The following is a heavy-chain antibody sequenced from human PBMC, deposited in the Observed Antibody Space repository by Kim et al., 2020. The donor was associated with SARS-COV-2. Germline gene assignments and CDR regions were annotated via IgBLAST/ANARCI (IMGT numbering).Heavy chain of an antibody. Sequence: SETLSLTCAVYGGSFSGYYWSWIRQPPGKGLEWIGEINHSGSTNYNPSLKSRVTISVDTSKNQFSLKLSSVTAADTAVYYCARVKYYGSGRGAPGDNWGQGTLVTVSS. D-gene: IGHD3-10*01. CDR1: GGSFSGYY. CDR3: ARVKYYGSGRGAPGDN. J-gene: IGHJ4*02. V-gene: IGHV4-34*01. CDR2: INHSGST.